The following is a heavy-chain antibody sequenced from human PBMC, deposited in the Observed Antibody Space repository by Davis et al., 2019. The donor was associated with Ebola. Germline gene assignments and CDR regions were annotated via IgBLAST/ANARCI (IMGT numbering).Heavy chain of an antibody. CDR2: ISYDGSNK. D-gene: IGHD3-3*01. CDR3: ARGDFWSGYYHVSIAFDI. CDR1: GFTFRSYG. Sequence: GGSLRLSCAASGFTFRSYGMHWVRQAPGKGLEWVAVISYDGSNKYYPGSVKGRFTISRENAKNSLYLQMNSLRAEDTAVYYCARGDFWSGYYHVSIAFDIWGQGTMVTVSS. V-gene: IGHV3-30*03. J-gene: IGHJ3*02.